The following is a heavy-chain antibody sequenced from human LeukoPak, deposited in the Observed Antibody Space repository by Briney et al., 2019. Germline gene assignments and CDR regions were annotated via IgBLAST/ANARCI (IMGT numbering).Heavy chain of an antibody. V-gene: IGHV4-34*01. J-gene: IGHJ4*02. CDR2: INHSGST. Sequence: SETLSLTCAVYGGSFSGYYWSWIRQPPGKGLEWIGEINHSGSTNYNPSLKSRVTISVDTSKNQFSLKLSSVTAADTAVYYCAREFHDSSGYPAFDYWGQGTLVTVSS. CDR1: GGSFSGYY. D-gene: IGHD3-22*01. CDR3: AREFHDSSGYPAFDY.